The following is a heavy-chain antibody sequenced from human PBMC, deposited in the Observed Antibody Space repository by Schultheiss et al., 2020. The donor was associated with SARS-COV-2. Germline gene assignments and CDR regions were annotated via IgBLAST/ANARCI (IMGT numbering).Heavy chain of an antibody. CDR3: ARARVGSGSYYNY. Sequence: SETLSLTCAVSGYSISSGYYWGWIRQPPGKGLEWIGEINHSGSTNYNPSLKSRVTISVDTSKNQFSLKLSSVTAADTAVYYCARARVGSGSYYNYWGQGTLVTVSS. CDR1: GYSISSGYY. J-gene: IGHJ4*02. CDR2: INHSGST. V-gene: IGHV4-38-2*01. D-gene: IGHD1-26*01.